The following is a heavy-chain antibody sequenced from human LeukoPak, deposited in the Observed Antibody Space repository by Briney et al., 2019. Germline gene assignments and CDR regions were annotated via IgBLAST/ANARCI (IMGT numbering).Heavy chain of an antibody. CDR3: AKMDIVVVVAATDY. V-gene: IGHV3-53*01. Sequence: PGGSLRLSCAASGFTVSSNYMSWVRQAPGKGLEWVSVLYSGGSTYYADSVKGRFTISRDNSKNTLYLQMNSLRAEDTAVYYCAKMDIVVVVAATDYWGQGTLVTVSS. J-gene: IGHJ4*02. D-gene: IGHD2-15*01. CDR2: LYSGGST. CDR1: GFTVSSNY.